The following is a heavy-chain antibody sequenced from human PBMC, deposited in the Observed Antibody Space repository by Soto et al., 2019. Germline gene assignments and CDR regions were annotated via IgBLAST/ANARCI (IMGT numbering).Heavy chain of an antibody. V-gene: IGHV1-8*01. J-gene: IGHJ6*02. Sequence: QVQLVQSGAEVKKPGASVKVSCKASGYTFTSYDINWVRQAPGQGLEWMGWMSPNSGNTGYAQKFQGRVTMTTNTAISKANIELSSLRSEDSSAYYCASSPDGYYCFGMDVWGQGTTVTVSS. CDR1: GYTFTSYD. CDR2: MSPNSGNT. CDR3: ASSPDGYYCFGMDV.